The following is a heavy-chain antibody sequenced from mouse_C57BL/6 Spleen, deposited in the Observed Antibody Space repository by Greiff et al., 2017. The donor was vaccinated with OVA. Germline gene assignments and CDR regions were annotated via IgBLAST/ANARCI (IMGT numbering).Heavy chain of an antibody. J-gene: IGHJ2*01. V-gene: IGHV1-50*01. CDR1: GYTFTSYW. D-gene: IGHD1-1*01. CDR3: ARFLVAPFDY. CDR2: IDPSDSYT. Sequence: QLQQPGAELVKPGASVKLSCKASGYTFTSYWMQWVKQRPGQGLEWIGEIDPSDSYTNYNQKFKGKATLTVDTSSSTVYMQLSSLTSEDSAVYYCARFLVAPFDYWGQGTTLTVSS.